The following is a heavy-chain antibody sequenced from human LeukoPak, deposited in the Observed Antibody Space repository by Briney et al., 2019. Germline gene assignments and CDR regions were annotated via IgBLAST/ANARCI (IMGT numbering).Heavy chain of an antibody. V-gene: IGHV3-23*01. CDR2: ISGSGGST. Sequence: GSLRLSCAASGFTFSSYAMSWVRQAPGKGLEWVSAISGSGGSTYYADSVKGRFTISRDNSKNTLYLQMNSLRAEDTAVYYCAKGDIVVVTAAYFDYWGQGTLVTVSS. J-gene: IGHJ4*02. D-gene: IGHD2-21*02. CDR3: AKGDIVVVTAAYFDY. CDR1: GFTFSSYA.